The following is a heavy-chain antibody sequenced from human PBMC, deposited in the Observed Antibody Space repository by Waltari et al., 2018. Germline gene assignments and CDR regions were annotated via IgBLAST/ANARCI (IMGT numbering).Heavy chain of an antibody. CDR3: ARDRGYQDY. V-gene: IGHV4-59*01. CDR2: IYSSGST. CDR1: GGSISSYY. Sequence: QVQLQESGPGLVKPSETLSLTCTVSGGSISSYYWSWIRQPPGEGLEWIGYIYSSGSTNYNPSLQRRVIISVDTSKNQFSLKVRSMTAADTAVYYCARDRGYQDYWGQGTLVTVSS. J-gene: IGHJ4*02. D-gene: IGHD3-10*01.